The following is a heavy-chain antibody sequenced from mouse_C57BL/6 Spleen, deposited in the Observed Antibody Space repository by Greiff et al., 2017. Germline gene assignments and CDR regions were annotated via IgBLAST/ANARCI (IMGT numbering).Heavy chain of an antibody. J-gene: IGHJ1*03. V-gene: IGHV5-16*01. CDR3: ARGEGSSHWYFDV. D-gene: IGHD1-1*01. CDR1: GFTFSDYY. Sequence: EVQLVESEGGLVQPGSSMKLSCTASGFTFSDYYMAWVRQVPEKGLEWVANINYDGSSTYYLDSLKSRFIISRDNAKNILYLQMSSLKSEDTATYYCARGEGSSHWYFDVWGTGTTVTVSS. CDR2: INYDGSST.